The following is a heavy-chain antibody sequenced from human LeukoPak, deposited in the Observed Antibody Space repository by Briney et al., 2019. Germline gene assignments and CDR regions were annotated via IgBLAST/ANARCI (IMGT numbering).Heavy chain of an antibody. J-gene: IGHJ6*02. CDR2: MSYDGSNK. D-gene: IGHD6-19*01. V-gene: IGHV3-30-3*01. Sequence: GGSLRLSCAASGFTFSSYAMHWVRQAPGKGLEWVAVMSYDGSNKYYADSVKGRFTISRDNSKNTLYLQMNSLRAEDTAVYYCAREEGGSGWYSYYYGMDVWGQGTTVTVSS. CDR3: AREEGGSGWYSYYYGMDV. CDR1: GFTFSSYA.